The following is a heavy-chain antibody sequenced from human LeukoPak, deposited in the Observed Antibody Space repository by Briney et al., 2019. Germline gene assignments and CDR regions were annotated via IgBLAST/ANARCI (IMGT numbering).Heavy chain of an antibody. CDR3: ARVHYHYYDSSGYYPDY. D-gene: IGHD3-22*01. CDR2: IYYSGST. Sequence: PSETLSLTCTVSGGSISSSSYYWGWIRQPPGKGLEWIGSIYYSGSTHYNPSLKSRVTISVDTSKNQFSLKLSSVTAADTAVYYCARVHYHYYDSSGYYPDYWGQGTLVTVSS. CDR1: GGSISSSSYY. J-gene: IGHJ4*02. V-gene: IGHV4-39*07.